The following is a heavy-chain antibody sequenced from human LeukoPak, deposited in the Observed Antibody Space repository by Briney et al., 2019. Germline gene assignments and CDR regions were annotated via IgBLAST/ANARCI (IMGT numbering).Heavy chain of an antibody. V-gene: IGHV4-34*01. J-gene: IGHJ6*02. CDR1: GGSFSGYY. D-gene: IGHD2-2*01. CDR2: INHSGST. Sequence: SQTLSLTCAVYGGSFSGYYWSWIRQPPGKGLEWIGEINHSGSTNYNPSLKNRVTISVDTSKNQFSLKLSSVTAADTAVYYCARNSPGKYCSSTSCYYVGYYYGMDVWGQGTTVTVSS. CDR3: ARNSPGKYCSSTSCYYVGYYYGMDV.